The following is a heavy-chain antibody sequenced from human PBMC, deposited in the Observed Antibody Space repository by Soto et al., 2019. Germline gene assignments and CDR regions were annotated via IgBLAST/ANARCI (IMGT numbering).Heavy chain of an antibody. CDR1: GFTFSAYY. J-gene: IGHJ6*02. D-gene: IGHD6-13*01. Sequence: ASVKVSCKASGFTFSAYYIYWVRQAPGQGLEWIGWINPNSGDTNNAQKFQGRVTMTRDTSTSTVYMELSALIPDDTAVYYCARSLLDEYSSSWRSAYYGMDVWGQGTTVTVSS. CDR2: INPNSGDT. CDR3: ARSLLDEYSSSWRSAYYGMDV. V-gene: IGHV1-2*02.